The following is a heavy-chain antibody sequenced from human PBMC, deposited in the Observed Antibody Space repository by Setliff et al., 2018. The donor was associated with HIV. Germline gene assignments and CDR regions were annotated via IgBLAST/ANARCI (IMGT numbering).Heavy chain of an antibody. D-gene: IGHD6-6*01. Sequence: PGGSLRLSCATSGFTFSNYGMHWVRQAPGKGLEWVALIWNDGRNKYYVDSVKGRFTISIDNSKNTLYLHMNSLRAEETAVYYCSKDRSDLAANLDYYYYFGFDVWGQGTTVTVSS. V-gene: IGHV3-33*06. J-gene: IGHJ6*02. CDR3: SKDRSDLAANLDYYYYFGFDV. CDR2: IWNDGRNK. CDR1: GFTFSNYG.